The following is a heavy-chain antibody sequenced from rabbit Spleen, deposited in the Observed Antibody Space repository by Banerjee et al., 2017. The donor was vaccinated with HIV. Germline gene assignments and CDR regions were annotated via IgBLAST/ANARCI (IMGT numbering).Heavy chain of an antibody. CDR1: GFDFSSKKF. CDR3: ARDTSSSFSSYGMDL. Sequence: QEQLVESGGGLVQPEGSLTLTCTASGFDFSSKKFMCWVRQAPGKGLEWIGCIYTGSGGYTYYASWAKGRFTISKASSTTVTLQMTSLTAADTATYFCARDTSSSFSSYGMDLWGPGTLVTVS. CDR2: IYTGSGGYT. D-gene: IGHD1-1*01. J-gene: IGHJ6*01. V-gene: IGHV1S45*01.